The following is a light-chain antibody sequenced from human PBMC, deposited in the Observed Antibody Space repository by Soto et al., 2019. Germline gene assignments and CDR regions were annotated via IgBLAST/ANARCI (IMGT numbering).Light chain of an antibody. CDR2: DVS. CDR1: SSDVGGYNY. V-gene: IGLV2-11*01. CDR3: CSYAGSSSYV. Sequence: QSVLTQPRSVSGCPGQSVTISCTGTSSDVGGYNYVSWYQQHPGKAPKVMIYDVSKRPSGVPDRLSGSKSGNTASLTISGLQAEDEADYYCCSYAGSSSYVFGAGTKVTVL. J-gene: IGLJ1*01.